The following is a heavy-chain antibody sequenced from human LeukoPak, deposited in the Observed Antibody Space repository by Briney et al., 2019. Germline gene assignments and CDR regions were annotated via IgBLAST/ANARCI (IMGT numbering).Heavy chain of an antibody. J-gene: IGHJ4*02. V-gene: IGHV4-59*08. D-gene: IGHD1-1*01. CDR2: MYKRGST. CDR3: VRHSAGTPPAPYYFDY. Sequence: SETLSLTCTVSGCSINTFYWSWIRQPPGKGLEWIGYMYKRGSTNYNPSLKSRVAISVATSRNQFSLRLNSVTAAATDVYYCVRHSAGTPPAPYYFDYWGQGTLVTVSS. CDR1: GCSINTFY.